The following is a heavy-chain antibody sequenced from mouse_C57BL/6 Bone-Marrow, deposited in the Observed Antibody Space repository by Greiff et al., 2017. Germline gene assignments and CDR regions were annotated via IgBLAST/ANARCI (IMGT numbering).Heavy chain of an antibody. Sequence: QVHLQQSGAELARPGASVKLSCKASGYTFTSYGISWVKQRTGQGLEWIGEIYPRSGNTYYNEKLKGKATLTADKSSSTAYMELRSLTSEDSAVYCSARGAYYQFYYYAMDYWGQGTSVTVSA. V-gene: IGHV1-81*01. CDR2: IYPRSGNT. D-gene: IGHD2-10*01. CDR1: GYTFTSYG. CDR3: ARGAYYQFYYYAMDY. J-gene: IGHJ4*01.